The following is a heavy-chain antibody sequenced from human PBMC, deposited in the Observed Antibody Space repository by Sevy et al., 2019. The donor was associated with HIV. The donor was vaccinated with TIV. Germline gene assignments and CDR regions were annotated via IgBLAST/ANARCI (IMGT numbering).Heavy chain of an antibody. V-gene: IGHV3-7*01. Sequence: GGSLRLSCAASGFTFSSYWMSWVRQAPGKGLEWVANIKQDGSEKYDVDSVKGRFTISRDNAKNSLYLQMNSLRAKDTAVYYCARVSGGYSRGYYYGMDVWGQGTTVTVSS. J-gene: IGHJ6*02. CDR3: ARVSGGYSRGYYYGMDV. CDR2: IKQDGSEK. D-gene: IGHD5-12*01. CDR1: GFTFSSYW.